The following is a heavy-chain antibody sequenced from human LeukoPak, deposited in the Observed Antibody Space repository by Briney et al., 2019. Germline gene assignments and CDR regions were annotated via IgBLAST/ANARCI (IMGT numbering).Heavy chain of an antibody. CDR1: GFTFSSYA. CDR3: ANGGGGVITGEG. D-gene: IGHD3-16*01. CDR2: ISGSGGST. V-gene: IGHV3-23*01. J-gene: IGHJ4*02. Sequence: PGGSLRLSCAASGFTFSSYAMHWVRQAPGKGLEWVSAISGSGGSTYYADSVKGRFTISRDNSMNTVYLQMNSLRVDDTAVYFCANGGGGVITGEGWGQGTLVQVSS.